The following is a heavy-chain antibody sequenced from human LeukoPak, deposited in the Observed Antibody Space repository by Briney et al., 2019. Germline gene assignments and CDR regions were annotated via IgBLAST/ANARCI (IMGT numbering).Heavy chain of an antibody. V-gene: IGHV4-61*02. D-gene: IGHD6-13*01. Sequence: SETLSLTCTVSGGSISSGSYYWSWIRQPAGKGLEWIGRIYTSGSTNYNPSLKSRVTISVDTSKNQFSLKLSSVTAADTAVYYCARGFRIAAAGTGWFDPWGQGTLVTVSS. CDR1: GGSISSGSYY. CDR2: IYTSGST. J-gene: IGHJ5*02. CDR3: ARGFRIAAAGTGWFDP.